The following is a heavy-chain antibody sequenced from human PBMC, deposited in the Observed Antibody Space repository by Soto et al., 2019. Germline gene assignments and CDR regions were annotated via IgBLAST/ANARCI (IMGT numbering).Heavy chain of an antibody. CDR2: IYYSGST. CDR3: ARARITMVRGVIITRYGMDV. J-gene: IGHJ6*02. D-gene: IGHD3-10*01. Sequence: PSETLSLTCTVSGGSISSYYWSWIRQPPGKGLEWIGYIYYSGSTNYNPSLKSRVTISVDTSKNQFSLKLSSVTAADTAVYYCARARITMVRGVIITRYGMDVWGQGTTVTVSS. V-gene: IGHV4-59*01. CDR1: GGSISSYY.